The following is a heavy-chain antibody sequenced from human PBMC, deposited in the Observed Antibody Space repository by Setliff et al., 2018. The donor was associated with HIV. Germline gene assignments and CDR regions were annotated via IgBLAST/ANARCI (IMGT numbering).Heavy chain of an antibody. Sequence: SETLSLTCTVSGGSISSYYWTWLRQFPGKGLEWIGFIYTSGSTNYNPSLRSRVTISIDTSKNQFSLKLTSVTAADTAVYYCARDWSRDGYYFWGVWGKGTTVTVSS. V-gene: IGHV4-4*08. CDR3: ARDWSRDGYYFWGV. CDR2: IYTSGST. J-gene: IGHJ6*04. CDR1: GGSISSYY. D-gene: IGHD3-3*01.